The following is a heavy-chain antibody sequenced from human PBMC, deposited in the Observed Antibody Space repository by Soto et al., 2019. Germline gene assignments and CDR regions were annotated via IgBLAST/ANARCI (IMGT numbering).Heavy chain of an antibody. CDR1: GFTFSSYA. CDR3: GRCNSTSCHSGSDY. Sequence: GGSLRLSCAASGFTFSSYAMNWVRQAPGKGLEWVALISHDGINKYYADSVRGRFTISRDSSTNTLYLQMNSLRAADTAVYYCGRCNSTSCHSGSDYWGQGTMVTVSS. CDR2: ISHDGINK. V-gene: IGHV3-30-3*01. D-gene: IGHD2-2*01. J-gene: IGHJ4*02.